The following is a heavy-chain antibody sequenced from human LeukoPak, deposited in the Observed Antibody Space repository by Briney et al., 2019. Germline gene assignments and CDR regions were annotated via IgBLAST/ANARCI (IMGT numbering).Heavy chain of an antibody. CDR2: ISWNSVSI. D-gene: IGHD6-19*01. CDR1: GFTFSNAW. V-gene: IGHV3-9*01. CDR3: AKDMYSSGSNGEGYLQH. Sequence: PGGSLRLSCAASGFTFSNAWMSWVRQAPGKGLEWVSGISWNSVSIGYADSVKGRFTISRDNAKNSLYLHINRLRTEDTALYYCAKDMYSSGSNGEGYLQHWGQGTLVTVSS. J-gene: IGHJ1*01.